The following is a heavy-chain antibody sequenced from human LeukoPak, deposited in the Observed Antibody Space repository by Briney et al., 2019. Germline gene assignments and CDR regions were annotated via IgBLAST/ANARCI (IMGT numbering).Heavy chain of an antibody. J-gene: IGHJ2*01. Sequence: PSETLSLTCAVYGESLSGYYWSWTRQPPGKGPEWIGEINHSGSTNYNPSLKSRVTISVDMSKNQFSLKLTSVTAADTAVYYCARGVQYSSNWYFDLWGRGTLVTVSS. CDR2: INHSGST. CDR3: ARGVQYSSNWYFDL. V-gene: IGHV4-34*01. D-gene: IGHD6-13*01. CDR1: GESLSGYY.